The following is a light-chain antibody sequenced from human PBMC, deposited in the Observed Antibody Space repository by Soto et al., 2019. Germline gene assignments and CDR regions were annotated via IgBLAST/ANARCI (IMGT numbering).Light chain of an antibody. CDR1: SSDVGGYNY. Sequence: QSALTQPRSVSGSPRQSVTISCTGTSSDVGGYNYVSWYQQHPGEAPKLMIYDVSKRPSGVPDRFSGSKSGNTAPLTISGLQAEDEGDYYCCSYAGSYTLVFGGGTKVTVL. V-gene: IGLV2-11*01. CDR3: CSYAGSYTLV. CDR2: DVS. J-gene: IGLJ3*02.